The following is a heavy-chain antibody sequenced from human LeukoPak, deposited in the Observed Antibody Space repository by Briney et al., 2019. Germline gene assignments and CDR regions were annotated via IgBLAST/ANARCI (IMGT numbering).Heavy chain of an antibody. CDR1: GYTFTSYG. D-gene: IGHD3-10*01. J-gene: IGHJ6*02. V-gene: IGHV1-18*04. CDR3: ARGLWFGESIKTPLLYYYYYGMDV. CDR2: ISAYNSNK. Sequence: ASVKVSCKASGYTFTSYGISWVRQAPGQGLEWVAWISAYNSNKNSAEKFQGRVTMTIDSSTSTAYMELRSLKSDDTAVYYCARGLWFGESIKTPLLYYYYYGMDVWGQGTTVTVSS.